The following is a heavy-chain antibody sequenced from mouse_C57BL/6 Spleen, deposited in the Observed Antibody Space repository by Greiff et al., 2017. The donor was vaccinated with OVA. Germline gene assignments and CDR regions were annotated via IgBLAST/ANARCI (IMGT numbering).Heavy chain of an antibody. CDR3: ARGYDYDDY. V-gene: IGHV1-42*01. Sequence: VQLQQSGPELVKPGASVKISCKASGYSFTGYYMNWVKQSPEKSLEWIGEINPSTGGTTYNQKFKAKATLTVDKSSSTAYMQLKSLTSEDSVVYYCARGYDYDDYWGQGTTLTVSS. J-gene: IGHJ2*01. CDR1: GYSFTGYY. CDR2: INPSTGGT. D-gene: IGHD2-4*01.